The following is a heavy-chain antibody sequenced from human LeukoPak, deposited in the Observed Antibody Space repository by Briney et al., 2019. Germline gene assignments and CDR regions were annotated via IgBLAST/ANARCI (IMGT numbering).Heavy chain of an antibody. Sequence: SVKVSCKASGGTFSSYAISWVRQAPGQGLEWMGGIIPIFGTANYAQKFQGRVTITTDESTSTAYMELSSLRSEDTAVYFCAGGGLLYPPPNWFDPWGQGTLVTVSS. J-gene: IGHJ5*02. CDR2: IIPIFGTA. CDR3: AGGGLLYPPPNWFDP. CDR1: GGTFSSYA. V-gene: IGHV1-69*05. D-gene: IGHD2-8*01.